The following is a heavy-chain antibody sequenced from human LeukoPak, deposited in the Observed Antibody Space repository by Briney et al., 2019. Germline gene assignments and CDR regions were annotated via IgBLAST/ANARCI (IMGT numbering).Heavy chain of an antibody. CDR1: GFTFSSYA. Sequence: GGSLRLSCAASGFTFSSYAMHWVRQAPGKGLEWVAVISYDGSNKYYADSVKGRFTISRDNSKNTLYLQMNSLRAEDTAVYYCARGYDYVWGSYRPVGYFDYWGQGTLVTVSS. CDR3: ARGYDYVWGSYRPVGYFDY. D-gene: IGHD3-16*02. CDR2: ISYDGSNK. V-gene: IGHV3-30*04. J-gene: IGHJ4*02.